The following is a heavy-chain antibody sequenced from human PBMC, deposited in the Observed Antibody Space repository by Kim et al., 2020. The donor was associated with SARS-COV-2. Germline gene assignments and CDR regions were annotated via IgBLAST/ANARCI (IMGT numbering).Heavy chain of an antibody. V-gene: IGHV3-15*01. J-gene: IGHJ4*02. D-gene: IGHD3-22*01. CDR3: TTTRGYYGFFDH. CDR1: GFTFSNAW. Sequence: GGSLRLSCAGSGFTFSNAWLSWVRQAPGKGLEWLGRIKTKSEGGTTDYAAPVNGRFTISRDDSKAALYLQMNSLKTEDTALYYCTTTRGYYGFFDHWGQGTLVTVSS. CDR2: IKTKSEGGTT.